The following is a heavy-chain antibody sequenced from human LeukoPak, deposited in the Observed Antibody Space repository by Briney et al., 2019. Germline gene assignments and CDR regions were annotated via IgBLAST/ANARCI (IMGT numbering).Heavy chain of an antibody. CDR1: GYTFIGYY. J-gene: IGHJ3*02. CDR2: INPNSGGT. Sequence: ASVKVSCKASGYTFIGYYMHWVRQAPGQGLEWMGWINPNSGGTNYAQKFQGRVTMTRDTSISTAYMELSRLRSDDTAVYYCARGGYCSSTSCYDAFDIWGQGTMVTVSS. D-gene: IGHD2-2*01. V-gene: IGHV1-2*02. CDR3: ARGGYCSSTSCYDAFDI.